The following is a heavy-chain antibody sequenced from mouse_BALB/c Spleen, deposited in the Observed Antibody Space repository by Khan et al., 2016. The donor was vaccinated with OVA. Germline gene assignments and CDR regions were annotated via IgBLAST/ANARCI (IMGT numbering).Heavy chain of an antibody. V-gene: IGHV1S81*02. D-gene: IGHD2-1*01. CDR1: GYTFTSFY. CDR3: ARSGYGNPFAY. Sequence: QVQLQQPGAELVKPGASVKISCKASGYTFTSFYMYWVKQRPGQGLEWIGGINPSNGDTHFYEKFKSKATLTVDESSTTAYMQFSSLTSEDSAVYYCARSGYGNPFAYWGQGTLVTVSA. J-gene: IGHJ3*01. CDR2: INPSNGDT.